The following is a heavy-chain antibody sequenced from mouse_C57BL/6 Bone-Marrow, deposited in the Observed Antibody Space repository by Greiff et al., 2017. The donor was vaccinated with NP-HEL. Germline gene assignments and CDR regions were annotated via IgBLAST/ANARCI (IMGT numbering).Heavy chain of an antibody. J-gene: IGHJ3*01. Sequence: EVQLQQSGPELVKPGASVKISCKASGYTFTDYYMNWVKQSHGKSLEWIGDINPNNGGTSYNQKFKGKATLTVDKSSSTAYMELRSLTSEDSAVYYCASHDGYYLAWFAYWGQGTLVTVSA. D-gene: IGHD2-3*01. V-gene: IGHV1-26*01. CDR1: GYTFTDYY. CDR2: INPNNGGT. CDR3: ASHDGYYLAWFAY.